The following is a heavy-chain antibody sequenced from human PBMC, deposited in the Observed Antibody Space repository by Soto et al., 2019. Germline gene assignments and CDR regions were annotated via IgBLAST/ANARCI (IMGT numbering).Heavy chain of an antibody. Sequence: GASVKVSCKASGYTFTSYYMHWVRQAPGQGLGWMGIINPSGGSTSYAQKFQGRVTMTRDTSTSTVYMELSSLRSEDTAVYYCARPYYGSGSYRSHDAFDIWGQGTMVTVSS. V-gene: IGHV1-46*03. CDR3: ARPYYGSGSYRSHDAFDI. CDR1: GYTFTSYY. CDR2: INPSGGST. J-gene: IGHJ3*02. D-gene: IGHD3-10*01.